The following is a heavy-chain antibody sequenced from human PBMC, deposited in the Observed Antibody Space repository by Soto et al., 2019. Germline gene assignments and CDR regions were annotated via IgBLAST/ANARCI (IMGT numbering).Heavy chain of an antibody. V-gene: IGHV1-69*01. CDR1: GGTFSSYA. D-gene: IGHD1-26*01. CDR3: ARDRVGAIIGGAFDI. CDR2: IIPIYGTA. J-gene: IGHJ3*02. Sequence: QVQLVQSGAEVKKPGSSVKVSCKASGGTFSSYAISWVRQAPGQGLEWMGGIIPIYGTANYAQKFQGRVTITADESTSTAYMELRSLRSEETAVYYCARDRVGAIIGGAFDIWGQGTMVTVSS.